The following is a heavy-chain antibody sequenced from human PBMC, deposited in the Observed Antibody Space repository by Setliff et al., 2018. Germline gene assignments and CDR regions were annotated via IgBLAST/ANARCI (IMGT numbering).Heavy chain of an antibody. V-gene: IGHV7-4-1*02. D-gene: IGHD3-10*01. Sequence: GASVKVSCKTSGYISTDYSIHWVRQAPGQGLEWMGWIKTDTGSPTYARGFTGRLVFSLDTSVGTTFLQISSLKAEDTAVYYCARGIYYYSSGGFYYMDVWGKGTTVTVSS. CDR1: GYISTDYS. CDR2: IKTDTGSP. J-gene: IGHJ6*03. CDR3: ARGIYYYSSGGFYYMDV.